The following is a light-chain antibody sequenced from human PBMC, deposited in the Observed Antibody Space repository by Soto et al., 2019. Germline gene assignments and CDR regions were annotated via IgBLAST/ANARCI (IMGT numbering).Light chain of an antibody. CDR2: EVN. V-gene: IGLV2-8*01. Sequence: QSALTQPPSASGSPGQSVTISCTGTSSDIGGYNSVSWYQQHPGKAPKLMIYEVNKRPLGVPERFSGSKSGNTASLTVSGLQADDEADYYCSSSAGTNSFVLFGGSTQLTVL. CDR1: SSDIGGYNS. J-gene: IGLJ7*01. CDR3: SSSAGTNSFVL.